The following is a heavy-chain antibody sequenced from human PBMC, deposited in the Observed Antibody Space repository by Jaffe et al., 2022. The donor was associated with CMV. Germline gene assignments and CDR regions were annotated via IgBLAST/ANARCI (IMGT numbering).Heavy chain of an antibody. D-gene: IGHD6-13*01. CDR3: ARHDRAADVFDI. V-gene: IGHV4-39*01. J-gene: IGHJ3*02. CDR2: VYYSGSS. CDR1: GDSISMNNYY. Sequence: QLQLQESGPGLVKSSETLSLTCTVSGDSISMNNYYWGWIRQPPDRGLEWVGSVYYSGSSYYSPSLMSRLTIYVDTSRNQLSLWLNSVTAADTAIYYCARHDRAADVFDIWGPGTMVTVS.